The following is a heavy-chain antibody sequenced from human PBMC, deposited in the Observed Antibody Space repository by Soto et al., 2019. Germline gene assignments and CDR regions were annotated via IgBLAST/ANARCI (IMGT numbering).Heavy chain of an antibody. CDR3: TTDRYCSGGSCPHFDY. D-gene: IGHD2-15*01. V-gene: IGHV3-15*01. J-gene: IGHJ4*02. CDR1: GFTFSSYA. Sequence: GGSLRLSCAASGFTFSSYAMSWVRQAPGKGLEWVGRIKSKTDGGTTDYAAPGKGRFTISRDDSKNTLYLQMNSLKTEDTAVYYCTTDRYCSGGSCPHFDYWGQGTLVTVSS. CDR2: IKSKTDGGTT.